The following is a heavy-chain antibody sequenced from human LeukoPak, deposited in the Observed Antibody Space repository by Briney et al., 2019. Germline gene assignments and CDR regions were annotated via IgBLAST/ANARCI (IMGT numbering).Heavy chain of an antibody. Sequence: GASVKVSCKASGYTFTSYGISWVRQAPGQGLEWMGWISAYNGNTNYAQKLQGRVTMTTDTYKSTDYMELRSLRSDDTAVYYCARVSCSGGSCYPRGYWGQGTLVTVSS. CDR2: ISAYNGNT. J-gene: IGHJ4*02. D-gene: IGHD2-15*01. CDR3: ARVSCSGGSCYPRGY. CDR1: GYTFTSYG. V-gene: IGHV1-18*01.